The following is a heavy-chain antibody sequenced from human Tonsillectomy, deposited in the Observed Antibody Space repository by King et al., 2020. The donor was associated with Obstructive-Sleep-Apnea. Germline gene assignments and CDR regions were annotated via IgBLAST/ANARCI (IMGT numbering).Heavy chain of an antibody. CDR1: GYTFTGYY. J-gene: IGHJ5*02. V-gene: IGHV1-2*02. CDR3: ARGEKGIAAAGFNWFDP. D-gene: IGHD6-13*01. Sequence: QLVQSGAEVKKPGASVKVSCKASGYTFTGYYMHWVRQAPGQGLEWMGWINPNSGGTNYAQKFQGRVTMTRDTSISTAYMELSRLRSDDTAVYYCARGEKGIAAAGFNWFDPWGQGTLVTVSS. CDR2: INPNSGGT.